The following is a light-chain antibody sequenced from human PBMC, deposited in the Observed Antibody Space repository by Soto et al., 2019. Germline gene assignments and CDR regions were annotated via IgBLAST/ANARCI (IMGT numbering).Light chain of an antibody. Sequence: QSALTQPPSASGSPGQSVTISCTGTSSDIGNYNYVSWYQQHPGKVPNLLIYDVNKRPSGVPDRFSGSKSGTSASLAIGGLQSDDEADYYCEALDDSLNGVVFGGGTKLTVL. J-gene: IGLJ2*01. CDR3: EALDDSLNGVV. CDR1: SSDIGNYNY. V-gene: IGLV2-8*01. CDR2: DVN.